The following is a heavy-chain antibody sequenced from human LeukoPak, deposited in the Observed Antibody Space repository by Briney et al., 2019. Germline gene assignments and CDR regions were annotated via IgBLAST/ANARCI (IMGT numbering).Heavy chain of an antibody. CDR3: ARVNLGRYCSGGSCSYYFDY. CDR1: GGTFSSYA. D-gene: IGHD2-15*01. Sequence: SVNVSCKASGGTFSSYAISWVRQAPGQGLEWMGGIIPIFGTANYAQKFQGRVTITANKSTSTAYRELSSLRSEDTAVYYCARVNLGRYCSGGSCSYYFDYWGQGTLSPSPQ. V-gene: IGHV1-69*06. CDR2: IIPIFGTA. J-gene: IGHJ4*02.